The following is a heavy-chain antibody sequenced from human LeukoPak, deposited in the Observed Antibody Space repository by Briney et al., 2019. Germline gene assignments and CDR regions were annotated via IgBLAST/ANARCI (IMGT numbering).Heavy chain of an antibody. CDR3: VRQPLYYDNSGSYAGDFDY. V-gene: IGHV4-39*01. CDR2: IYYSGST. Sequence: PSETLSLTCTVSGASIISANYYWNWIRQPPGKGLEWIGNIYYSGSTHSNPSLKSRVTVSVDTSKNQFSLRLSSVTAADTAVYYCVRQPLYYDNSGSYAGDFDYWGQGTLVTVSS. CDR1: GASIISANYY. D-gene: IGHD3-22*01. J-gene: IGHJ4*02.